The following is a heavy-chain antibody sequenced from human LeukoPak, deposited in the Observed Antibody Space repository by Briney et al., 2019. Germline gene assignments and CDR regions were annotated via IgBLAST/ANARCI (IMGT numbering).Heavy chain of an antibody. J-gene: IGHJ4*02. D-gene: IGHD3-10*01. Sequence: SETLSLTCTVSGGSISSGGYYWSWIRQPPGKGLEWIGYIYHSGSTNYNPSLKSRVTISVDTSKNQFSLKLSSVTAADTAVYYCAIDYYGSGNSWGQGTLVTVSS. CDR1: GGSISSGGYY. CDR3: AIDYYGSGNS. V-gene: IGHV4-30-2*01. CDR2: IYHSGST.